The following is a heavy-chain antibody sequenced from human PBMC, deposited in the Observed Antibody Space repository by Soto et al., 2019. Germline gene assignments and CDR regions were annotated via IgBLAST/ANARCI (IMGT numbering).Heavy chain of an antibody. Sequence: ASVKVSCKASGYTFTSYGISWVRQAPGQGLEWMGWISAYNGNTNYAQKLQGRVTMTTDTSTSTAYMELRSLRSDDTAVYYCASFRSAYLYTAADYYFDYWGQGTMVTVYS. J-gene: IGHJ4*02. D-gene: IGHD5-18*01. CDR3: ASFRSAYLYTAADYYFDY. CDR1: GYTFTSYG. CDR2: ISAYNGNT. V-gene: IGHV1-18*04.